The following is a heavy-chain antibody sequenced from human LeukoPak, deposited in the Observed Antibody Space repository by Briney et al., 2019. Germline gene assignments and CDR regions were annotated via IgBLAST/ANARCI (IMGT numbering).Heavy chain of an antibody. CDR3: ARWRAAVTDY. J-gene: IGHJ4*02. CDR1: GGSFSGYY. V-gene: IGHV4-34*01. CDR2: INHSGST. Sequence: PSETLSLTCAVYGGSFSGYYWSWIRQPPGKGLEWIGEINHSGSTNYNPSLKSRVTISVDTSKNQFSLKLSSVTAADTAVYYCARWRAAVTDYWGQGTLVTVSS. D-gene: IGHD6-13*01.